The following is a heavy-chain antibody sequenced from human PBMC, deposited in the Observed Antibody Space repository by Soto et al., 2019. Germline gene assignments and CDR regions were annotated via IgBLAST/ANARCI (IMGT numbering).Heavy chain of an antibody. J-gene: IGHJ4*02. CDR2: IYYSGST. Sequence: PSETLSLTCTVAGGSISSGGDYWSWIRQHPGKGLEWIGYIYYSGSTNYNPSLKSRVTISADTSKNQFSLKLTSVTAADTAVYYCARAAIKDHQVAGQPPTSQTLDYWGLGTLVTVSS. CDR1: GGSISSGGDY. CDR3: ARAAIKDHQVAGQPPTSQTLDY. V-gene: IGHV4-61*08. D-gene: IGHD1-26*01.